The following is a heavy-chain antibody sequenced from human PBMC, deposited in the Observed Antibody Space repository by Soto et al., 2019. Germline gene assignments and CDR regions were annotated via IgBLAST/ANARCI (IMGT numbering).Heavy chain of an antibody. V-gene: IGHV3-30-3*01. D-gene: IGHD3-22*01. CDR2: ISYDGSNK. Sequence: GGSRRLSCAASGFTFSSYAMHWVRQAPGKGLEWVAVISYDGSNKYYADSVKGRFTISRDNSKNTLYLQMNSLRAEDTAVYYCARDLGYYDSSGYSFDYWGQGT. J-gene: IGHJ4*02. CDR1: GFTFSSYA. CDR3: ARDLGYYDSSGYSFDY.